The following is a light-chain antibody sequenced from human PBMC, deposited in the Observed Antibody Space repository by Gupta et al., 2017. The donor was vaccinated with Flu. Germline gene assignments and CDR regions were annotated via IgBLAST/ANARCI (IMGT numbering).Light chain of an antibody. V-gene: IGLV1-51*02. CDR2: ENN. Sequence: SVLTPPPSVSAAPGQKVTISFSGSSSNIGDFYVSWYQQLPGTAPKLLIYENNKRPSVIPDRFSGSRSETSATLVITGLLTGDEADYYCGTWDSRLSGWVFGGGTTLTVL. CDR1: SSNIGDFY. J-gene: IGLJ3*02. CDR3: GTWDSRLSGWV.